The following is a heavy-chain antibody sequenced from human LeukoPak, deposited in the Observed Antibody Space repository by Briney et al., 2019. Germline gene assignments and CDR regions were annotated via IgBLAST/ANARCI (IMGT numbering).Heavy chain of an antibody. V-gene: IGHV4-39*01. Sequence: SETLSLTCTVSGGSISSSSYYWGWIRQPPAKGLEWIGNIYYSGSTYCNPSLKSRVTISVDTSKNQFSLKLSSVTAADTAVYYCARHQPYSSGWYPDYWGQGTLVTVSS. D-gene: IGHD6-19*01. CDR2: IYYSGST. CDR3: ARHQPYSSGWYPDY. J-gene: IGHJ4*02. CDR1: GGSISSSSYY.